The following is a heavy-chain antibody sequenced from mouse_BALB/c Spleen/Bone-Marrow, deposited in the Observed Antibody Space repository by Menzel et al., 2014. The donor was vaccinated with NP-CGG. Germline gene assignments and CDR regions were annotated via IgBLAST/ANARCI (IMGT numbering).Heavy chain of an antibody. CDR3: ARRDYGDY. D-gene: IGHD1-1*02. J-gene: IGHJ2*01. CDR1: GYSFTGYY. Sequence: EVQGVESGPNLAKPGASVKISCKASGYSFTGYYMHWVKQSHGKSLEWIGRVNPNNDGTTYTQKFKGKAILTVDKSSSTAYMELRSLTSEDSAVYYCARRDYGDYWGQGTTLTVSS. V-gene: IGHV1-18*01. CDR2: VNPNNDGT.